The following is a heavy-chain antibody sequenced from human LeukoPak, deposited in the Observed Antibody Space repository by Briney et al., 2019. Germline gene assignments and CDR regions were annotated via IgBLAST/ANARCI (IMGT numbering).Heavy chain of an antibody. J-gene: IGHJ4*02. CDR3: ARARGRWHLLPLDF. V-gene: IGHV3-30*04. CDR2: ISHDGGTK. Sequence: PGGSLRLSCAAAGFSFSSFAIQWVRQAPGKGLEWLAVISHDGGTKHYADSVKGRFTISRDNSNNSLSLQMNSLSAEDTAVYYCARARGRWHLLPLDFWGQGTLVTVSS. D-gene: IGHD1-26*01. CDR1: GFSFSSFA.